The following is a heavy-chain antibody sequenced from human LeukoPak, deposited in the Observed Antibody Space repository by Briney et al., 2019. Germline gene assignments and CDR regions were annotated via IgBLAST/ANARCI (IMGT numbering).Heavy chain of an antibody. D-gene: IGHD3-22*01. V-gene: IGHV3-21*01. Sequence: GGSLRLSCAASGFTFSTFSSYSMNWVRQAPGKGLEWVSSISSSSSYIYYADSVEGRFTISRDNAKNSLYLQMNSLRAEDTAVYYCARANYYYDSSGYYRPSGDYFDYWGQGTLVTVSS. J-gene: IGHJ4*02. CDR2: ISSSSSYI. CDR3: ARANYYYDSSGYYRPSGDYFDY. CDR1: GFTFSTFSSYS.